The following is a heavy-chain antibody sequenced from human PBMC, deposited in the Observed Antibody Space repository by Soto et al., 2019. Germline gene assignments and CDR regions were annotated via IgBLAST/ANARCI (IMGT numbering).Heavy chain of an antibody. CDR3: ARSLNYDFWTGYFFDF. D-gene: IGHD3-3*01. V-gene: IGHV2-70*01. Sequence: GYGPTLVNPPQTLKLTCTLSGFSLTTRSMCVSWISQSKWKALELLALIDWDGDTYYSTSLKTRLTISRDTSTNQVVLTMTNLDPADTATYFCARSLNYDFWTGYFFDFWGQGALVTVSS. CDR1: GFSLTTRSMC. J-gene: IGHJ4*02. CDR2: IDWDGDT.